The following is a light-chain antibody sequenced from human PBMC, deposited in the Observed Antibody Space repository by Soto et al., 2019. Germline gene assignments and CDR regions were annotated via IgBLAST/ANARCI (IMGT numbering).Light chain of an antibody. CDR3: QKYNSGPLT. Sequence: DVQMTQSPSSLSSFVGDRVTITCRASQGIAPYLAWYQQKPGKVPKLLIYATSTLQSGVPSRFSGSGSGTDFTLTISSLQPEDVGIYYCQKYNSGPLTFGGGTKVEIK. CDR2: ATS. V-gene: IGKV1-27*01. J-gene: IGKJ4*01. CDR1: QGIAPY.